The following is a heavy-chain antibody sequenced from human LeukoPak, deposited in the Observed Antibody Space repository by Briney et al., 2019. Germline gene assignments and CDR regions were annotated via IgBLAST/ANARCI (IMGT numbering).Heavy chain of an antibody. Sequence: PSETLSLTCTVSGGSISSYYWSWFRQPPGKGLEFIGYIFYTGSTNYNPSLKSRVTISVDTSKNQFSLKLSSVTAADTAVYYCARESRYYYDSSGYYGIDWYFDLWGRGTLVTVSS. J-gene: IGHJ2*01. V-gene: IGHV4-59*01. CDR1: GGSISSYY. CDR3: ARESRYYYDSSGYYGIDWYFDL. D-gene: IGHD3-22*01. CDR2: IFYTGST.